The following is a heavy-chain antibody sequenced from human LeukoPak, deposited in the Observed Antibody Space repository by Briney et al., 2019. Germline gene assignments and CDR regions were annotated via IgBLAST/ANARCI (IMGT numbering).Heavy chain of an antibody. Sequence: PSQPLSLTCTVSGGSMSSYFWTWIRQPPGKGLEWIGYIYDSGGTNYNPSLKSRVTIAVDTSKNQFSLKLSSVTAADTAVYYWGGVLCSSSNCYHVFLSWGQGSQLSVSS. CDR1: GGSMSSYF. CDR2: IYDSGGT. V-gene: IGHV4-59*01. J-gene: IGHJ4*02. D-gene: IGHD2-2*01. CDR3: GGVLCSSSNCYHVFLS.